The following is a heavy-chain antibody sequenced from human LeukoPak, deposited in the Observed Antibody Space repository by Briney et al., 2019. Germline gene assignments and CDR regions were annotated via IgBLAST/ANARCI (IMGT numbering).Heavy chain of an antibody. CDR2: ITSSSRNT. D-gene: IGHD1-1*01. V-gene: IGHV3-11*05. Sequence: GGSLRLSCAASGFIFSDYYMSWIRQAPGRGLEWVSYITSSSRNTNYTDSVKGRFTISRDNAKNSLYLHMNSLRAEDTAVYYCARVGQRVLDLWGQGTLVTVSS. J-gene: IGHJ5*02. CDR3: ARVGQRVLDL. CDR1: GFIFSDYY.